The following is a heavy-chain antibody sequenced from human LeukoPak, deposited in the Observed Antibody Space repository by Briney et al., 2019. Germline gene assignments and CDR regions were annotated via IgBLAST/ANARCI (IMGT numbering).Heavy chain of an antibody. CDR3: ARDSGYGDSY. D-gene: IGHD4-17*01. V-gene: IGHV4-39*07. J-gene: IGHJ4*02. CDR2: IYDSGST. Sequence: ASETLSLTCTVSGGSIRSSYYYWGWIRQPPGKGLEWIGSIYDSGSTYYNPSLKSRVTISIDTSKNQFSLKLISATAADTAVYYCARDSGYGDSYWGLGTLVTVSS. CDR1: GGSIRSSYYY.